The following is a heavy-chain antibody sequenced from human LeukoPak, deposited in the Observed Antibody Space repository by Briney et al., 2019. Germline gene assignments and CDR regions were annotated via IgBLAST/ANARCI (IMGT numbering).Heavy chain of an antibody. J-gene: IGHJ4*02. D-gene: IGHD1/OR15-1a*01. CDR2: IYYSGST. Sequence: PSETLSLTCTVSGGSISSSSYYWGWIRQPPGKGLEWIGSIYYSGSTYYNPSLKSRVTISVDTSKNQFSLKLSSVTAADTAVYYCAGREQEFFDYWGQGTLVTVSS. CDR1: GGSISSSSYY. V-gene: IGHV4-39*01. CDR3: AGREQEFFDY.